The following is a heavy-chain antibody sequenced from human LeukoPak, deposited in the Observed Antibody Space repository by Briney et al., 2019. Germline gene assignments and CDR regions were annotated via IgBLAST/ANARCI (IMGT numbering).Heavy chain of an antibody. Sequence: GWSLTLSCAASGFTFSLYWMTWVPPSPGKGLEWGANINQDESEKYYGDSVTGRYTISRHNAENSPFLQMNSLRADDTGVYYCARAREAPANVFPDHWGQGVVVTVSS. CDR1: GFTFSLYW. V-gene: IGHV3-7*01. CDR2: INQDESEK. CDR3: ARAREAPANVFPDH. J-gene: IGHJ4*02. D-gene: IGHD2-15*01.